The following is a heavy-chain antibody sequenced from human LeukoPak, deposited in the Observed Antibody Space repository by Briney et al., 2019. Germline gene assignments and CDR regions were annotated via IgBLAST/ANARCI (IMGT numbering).Heavy chain of an antibody. CDR3: ARVYHTGYDYYMDV. CDR2: ISGSGRTI. Sequence: PGRSLRLSCAASGFTFRDYEMNWVRQGPGKGLEWVSYISGSGRTIYYADSVKGRFTISRDSAKNSLYLQMNSLRAEDTAVYYCARVYHTGYDYYMDVWGRGTTVTVSS. V-gene: IGHV3-48*03. CDR1: GFTFRDYE. D-gene: IGHD1-1*01. J-gene: IGHJ6*03.